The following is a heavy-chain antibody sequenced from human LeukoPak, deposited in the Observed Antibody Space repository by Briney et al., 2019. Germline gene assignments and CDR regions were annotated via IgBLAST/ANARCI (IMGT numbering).Heavy chain of an antibody. V-gene: IGHV1-2*02. CDR1: GYTFTGYY. D-gene: IGHD5-24*01. CDR2: INPNSGGT. CDR3: ARVLGQRDGSIEFDY. Sequence: GASVKVSCKASGYTFTGYYMHWVRQAPGQGLEWMGWINPNSGGTNYAQKFQGRVTMTRDTSISTAYMELSRLRSDDTAVYYCARVLGQRDGSIEFDYWGQGTLVTASS. J-gene: IGHJ4*02.